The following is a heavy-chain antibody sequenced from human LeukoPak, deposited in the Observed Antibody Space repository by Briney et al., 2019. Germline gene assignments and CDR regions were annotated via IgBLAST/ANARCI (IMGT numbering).Heavy chain of an antibody. CDR1: GFTFRSYE. V-gene: IGHV3-48*03. CDR2: IDSRGSTI. J-gene: IGHJ4*02. D-gene: IGHD4-17*01. Sequence: PGGSLRLSCAASGFTFRSYEMIWVRQAPGKGPEWVSYIDSRGSTISYADSVRGRFTISRDNAKNSLYLQMSSLRAEDTAVYYCAREQTYGDYFDYWGQGTLVTVSS. CDR3: AREQTYGDYFDY.